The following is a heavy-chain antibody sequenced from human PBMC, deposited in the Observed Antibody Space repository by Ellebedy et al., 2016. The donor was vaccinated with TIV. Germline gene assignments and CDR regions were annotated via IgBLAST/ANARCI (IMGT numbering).Heavy chain of an antibody. CDR2: ISGSGSSI. CDR3: AKSPTGAGTFDY. CDR1: GFTVGSYY. D-gene: IGHD3-10*01. Sequence: GESLKISCAASGFTVGSYYMSWIRQAPGKGLEWVSYISGSGSSIYYADSVKGRFTISRDNAKNSLYLQMNSLRAEDTAVYYCAKSPTGAGTFDYWGQGTLVTVSS. J-gene: IGHJ4*02. V-gene: IGHV3-11*01.